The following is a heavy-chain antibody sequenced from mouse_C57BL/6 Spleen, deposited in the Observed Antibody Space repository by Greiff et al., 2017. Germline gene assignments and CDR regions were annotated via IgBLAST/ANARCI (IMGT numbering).Heavy chain of an antibody. V-gene: IGHV14-4*01. CDR1: GFNIKDDY. CDR3: TTDYDGSSYGYFDV. D-gene: IGHD1-1*01. Sequence: EVQLQQSGAELVRPGASVKLSCTASGFNIKDDYMHWVKQRPEQGLEWIGWIDPENGDTEYASKFQGKATITADTSSNTAYLQLSSLTSEDTAVYYCTTDYDGSSYGYFDVWGTGTTVTVSA. J-gene: IGHJ1*03. CDR2: IDPENGDT.